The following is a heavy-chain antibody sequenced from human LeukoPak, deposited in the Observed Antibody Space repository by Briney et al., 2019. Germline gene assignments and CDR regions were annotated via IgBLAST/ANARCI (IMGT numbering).Heavy chain of an antibody. CDR3: ARVGYCSGGSCRGVNFDY. J-gene: IGHJ4*02. D-gene: IGHD2-15*01. CDR2: INHSGST. Sequence: SETLSLTCAVYGGSFSGNYWSWIRQPPGKGLEWIGEINHSGSTNYNPSLKSRVTISVDTSKNQFSLKLSSVTAADTAVYYCARVGYCSGGSCRGVNFDYWGQGTLVTVSS. V-gene: IGHV4-34*01. CDR1: GGSFSGNY.